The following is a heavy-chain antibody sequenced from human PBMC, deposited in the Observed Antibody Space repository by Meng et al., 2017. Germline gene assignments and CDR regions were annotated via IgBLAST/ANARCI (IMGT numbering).Heavy chain of an antibody. Sequence: GESLKISCAASGFTFSSYSMNWVRQAPGKGLEWVSSISSSSSYIYYADSVKGRFTISRDNAKNSLYLQMNSLRSEDTAVYYCARVERQWLANDYWGQGTLVTVSS. V-gene: IGHV3-21*04. D-gene: IGHD6-19*01. J-gene: IGHJ4*02. CDR1: GFTFSSYS. CDR2: ISSSSSYI. CDR3: ARVERQWLANDY.